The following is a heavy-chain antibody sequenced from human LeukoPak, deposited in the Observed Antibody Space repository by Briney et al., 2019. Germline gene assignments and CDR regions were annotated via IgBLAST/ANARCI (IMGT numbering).Heavy chain of an antibody. CDR3: ARVQGHYDY. CDR2: IYHSGST. Sequence: PSETLSLTCTVSGGSISSYYWGWIRQPPGKGLEWIGSIYHSGSTYYNPSLKSRVSISVDTSKNQFSLKLSSVTAADTAVYYCARVQGHYDYWGQGTLVTVSS. CDR1: GGSISSYY. J-gene: IGHJ4*02. V-gene: IGHV4-38-2*02.